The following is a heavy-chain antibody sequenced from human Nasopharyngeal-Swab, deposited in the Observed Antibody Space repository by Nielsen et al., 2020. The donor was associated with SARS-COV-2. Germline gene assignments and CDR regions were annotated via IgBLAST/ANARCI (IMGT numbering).Heavy chain of an antibody. V-gene: IGHV1-69*06. D-gene: IGHD3-3*01. CDR2: IIPIFGTA. J-gene: IGHJ6*03. CDR3: ARGSGDYYMDV. Sequence: WGRQPPGQGLEWMGGIIPIFGTANYAQKFQGRVTITADKSTSTAYMELSSLRSEDTAVYYCARGSGDYYMDVWGKGTTVTVSS.